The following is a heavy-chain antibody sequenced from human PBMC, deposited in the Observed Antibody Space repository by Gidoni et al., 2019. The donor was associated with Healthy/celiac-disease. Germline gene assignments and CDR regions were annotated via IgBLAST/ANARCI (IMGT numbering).Heavy chain of an antibody. D-gene: IGHD2-15*01. V-gene: IGHV4-39*02. CDR3: AREAVVTDDAFDI. CDR2: IYYSGST. Sequence: QLQLQESGPGLVKPSETLSLTCTVSAGPIRSSSYYWGWIRQPPGKGLVWIGSIYYSGSTYYNPSLKSRVTISVDTSKNQFSLKLSSVTAADTAVYYCAREAVVTDDAFDIWGQGTMVTVSS. J-gene: IGHJ3*02. CDR1: AGPIRSSSYY.